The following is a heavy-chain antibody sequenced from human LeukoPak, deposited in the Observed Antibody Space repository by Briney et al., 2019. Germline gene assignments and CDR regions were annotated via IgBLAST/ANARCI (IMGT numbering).Heavy chain of an antibody. CDR2: IYYSRST. CDR3: ARHLGSSWYFDY. V-gene: IGHV4-39*01. CDR1: GGSISSSSYY. D-gene: IGHD6-13*01. J-gene: IGHJ4*02. Sequence: SETLSLTCTVSGGSISSSSYYWGWIRQPPGKGLEWIGRIYYSRSTYSNPSLKRRVTISVDTSNNQFSLKLGSVTAPYTAVYYCARHLGSSWYFDYWGQGTLVTASS.